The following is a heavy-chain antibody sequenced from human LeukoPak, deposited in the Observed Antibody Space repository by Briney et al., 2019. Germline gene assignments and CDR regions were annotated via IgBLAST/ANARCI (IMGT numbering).Heavy chain of an antibody. V-gene: IGHV3-23*01. CDR1: GFTFNSYA. CDR2: ISGTGAGT. Sequence: GGSLRLSRAASGFTFNSYAMSWVRQAPGKGLEWVSAISGTGAGTYYADSVKGRFTISRDNSKNTLYLQMNSLRAEDTAVYYCAKEGGTGTRFDYWGQGTLVTVSS. D-gene: IGHD1-7*01. J-gene: IGHJ4*02. CDR3: AKEGGTGTRFDY.